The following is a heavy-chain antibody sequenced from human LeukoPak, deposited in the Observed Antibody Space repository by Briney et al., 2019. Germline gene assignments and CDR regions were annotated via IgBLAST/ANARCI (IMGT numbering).Heavy chain of an antibody. CDR3: AKGSSRPPNAFDI. CDR1: GFTFSSYA. J-gene: IGHJ3*02. V-gene: IGHV3-23*01. Sequence: GGSLRLSCAASGFTFSSYAMSWVRQAPGKGLEWVSTINGGGVNTHYADSVGGRFTISRDNSKNTLFLQMNSLRAEDTAVYYCAKGSSRPPNAFDIWGQGTLVTVSS. D-gene: IGHD6-6*01. CDR2: INGGGVNT.